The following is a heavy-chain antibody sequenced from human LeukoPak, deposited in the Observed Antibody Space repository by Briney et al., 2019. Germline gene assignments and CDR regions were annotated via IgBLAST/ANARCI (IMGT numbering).Heavy chain of an antibody. Sequence: AGGSLRLSCAASGFTFSSYAMHWVRQAPGKGLEWVAVISYDGSNKYYADSVKGRFTISRDNSKNTLYLQMNSLRAEDTAVYYCARIIAAAVFDYWGQGTLATVSS. CDR2: ISYDGSNK. D-gene: IGHD6-13*01. CDR3: ARIIAAAVFDY. V-gene: IGHV3-30-3*01. J-gene: IGHJ4*02. CDR1: GFTFSSYA.